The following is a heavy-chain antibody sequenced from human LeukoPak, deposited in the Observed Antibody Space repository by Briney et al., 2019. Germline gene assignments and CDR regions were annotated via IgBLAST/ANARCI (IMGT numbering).Heavy chain of an antibody. Sequence: GASVKVSCKASGYVFTGYYIHWVRQAPGQGLEWMGWINPNSGGTNYAQKFQGRVTMTRDTSISTAYMELSRLRSDDTAVYYCARVDEAVAGTRGFDYWGQGTLVTVSS. CDR1: GYVFTGYY. D-gene: IGHD6-19*01. CDR2: INPNSGGT. J-gene: IGHJ4*02. V-gene: IGHV1-2*02. CDR3: ARVDEAVAGTRGFDY.